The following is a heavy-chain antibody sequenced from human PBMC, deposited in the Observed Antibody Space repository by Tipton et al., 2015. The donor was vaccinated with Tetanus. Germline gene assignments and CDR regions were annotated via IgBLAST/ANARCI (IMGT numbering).Heavy chain of an antibody. V-gene: IGHV3-33*01. D-gene: IGHD2-21*01. Sequence: SLRLSCAASGFIFSSYGIHWVRQAPGKGLEWVAVSWYDGTDKYYADSVKGRFTISRDNSKNTLYLQMNSLRAEDTAVYYCAREGDCGGGSGFSGDLATWGRGTQVTVSS. CDR1: GFIFSSYG. CDR2: SWYDGTDK. J-gene: IGHJ5*02. CDR3: AREGDCGGGSGFSGDLAT.